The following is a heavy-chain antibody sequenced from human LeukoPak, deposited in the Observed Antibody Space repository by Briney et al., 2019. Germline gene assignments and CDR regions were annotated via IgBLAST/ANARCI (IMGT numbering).Heavy chain of an antibody. CDR2: ISHSGTI. CDR1: GGSISSSNSY. D-gene: IGHD6-19*01. V-gene: IGHV4-39*01. Sequence: PSETLSLTCIVSGGSISSSNSYWDWIRQPPGRGLEWIGDISHSGTINYNPSLRTRVTISADTSKNQFSLKLNSVTAADTAVYYCAKGHRYSSGWYWSHWFDPWGQGTLVTVSS. CDR3: AKGHRYSSGWYWSHWFDP. J-gene: IGHJ5*02.